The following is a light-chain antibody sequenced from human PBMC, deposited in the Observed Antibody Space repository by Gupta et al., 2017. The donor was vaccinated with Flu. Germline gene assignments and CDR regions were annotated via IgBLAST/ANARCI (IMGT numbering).Light chain of an antibody. CDR2: GAS. Sequence: EIVMTQSPATLSVSPGESATLSCRASQSVSSNLAWYQQKPGQAPRHLSYGASTRATGIPARFSGRGSGTEFTLTISSLQSEDFAVYYCQQYNNWPRTFGQGTKVEIK. CDR3: QQYNNWPRT. CDR1: QSVSSN. J-gene: IGKJ1*01. V-gene: IGKV3-15*01.